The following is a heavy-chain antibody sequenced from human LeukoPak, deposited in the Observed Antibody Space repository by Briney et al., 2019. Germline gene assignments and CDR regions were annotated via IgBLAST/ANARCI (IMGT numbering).Heavy chain of an antibody. D-gene: IGHD6-19*01. CDR1: GFTFSSYA. V-gene: IGHV3-30-3*01. Sequence: GGSLRLSCAASGFTFSSYAMHWVRQAPGKGLEWVAVISYDGGNKYYADSVKGRFTISRDNSKNTLYLQMNSLRAEDTAVYYCARGGKQWLVRGDAFDIWGQGTMVTVSS. CDR2: ISYDGGNK. CDR3: ARGGKQWLVRGDAFDI. J-gene: IGHJ3*02.